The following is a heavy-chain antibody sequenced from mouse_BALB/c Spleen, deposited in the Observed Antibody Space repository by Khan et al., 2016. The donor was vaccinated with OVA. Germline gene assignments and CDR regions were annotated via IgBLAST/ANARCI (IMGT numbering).Heavy chain of an antibody. V-gene: IGHV5-9-3*01. J-gene: IGHJ3*01. CDR1: GFTFSNYA. CDR3: ARHNYGPFAY. Sequence: EVELVESGGGLVKPGGPLKLSCAASGFTFSNYAMSWVRQTPEKRLEWGATISSGGDYTYYPDSVMGRFTISRDNAKNTLYLQMSSLRSEDTAIYYCARHNYGPFAYWGQGTLVTVSA. D-gene: IGHD1-1*01. CDR2: ISSGGDYT.